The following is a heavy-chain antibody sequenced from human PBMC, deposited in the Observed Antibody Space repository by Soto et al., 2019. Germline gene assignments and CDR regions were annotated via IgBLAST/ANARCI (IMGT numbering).Heavy chain of an antibody. V-gene: IGHV4-61*01. CDR3: ARDLSSHFDY. J-gene: IGHJ4*02. D-gene: IGHD6-6*01. CDR1: GGSVSSGSYY. CDR2: IYYSGST. Sequence: SETLSLTCTVSGGSVSSGSYYWSWIRQPPGKGLEWIGYIYYSGSTNYNPSLKSRVTISVDTSKNQFSLKLSSVTAADTAVYYCARDLSSHFDYWGQGTLVTVSS.